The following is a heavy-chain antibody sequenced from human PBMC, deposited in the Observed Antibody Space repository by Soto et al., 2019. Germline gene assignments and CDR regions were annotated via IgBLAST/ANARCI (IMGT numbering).Heavy chain of an antibody. Sequence: QVQLVQSGAEVKNPGASVKVSCKASGYTFTGYYMHWVRQAPGQGLEWMGWINPNSGCTNYAQKFQGRVTMTRDTSISTAYMELSRLRSDDTAVYYCARDTTEYSSGWYPGDIWGQGTMVTVSS. CDR1: GYTFTGYY. J-gene: IGHJ3*02. V-gene: IGHV1-2*02. CDR2: INPNSGCT. D-gene: IGHD6-19*01. CDR3: ARDTTEYSSGWYPGDI.